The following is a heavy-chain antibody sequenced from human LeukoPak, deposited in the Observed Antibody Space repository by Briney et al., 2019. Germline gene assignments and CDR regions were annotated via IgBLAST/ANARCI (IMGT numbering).Heavy chain of an antibody. J-gene: IGHJ4*02. Sequence: GGSLRLSCTASGFTFSTYEMNWVRQAPGKGLEWVSYISSSGGTIHYSDSVKGRFTISRDNAKNSLYLQMNSLRAEDTAVYYCVREVRREGDQFDYWGQGTLVTVSS. D-gene: IGHD2-21*01. CDR3: VREVRREGDQFDY. CDR1: GFTFSTYE. CDR2: ISSSGGTI. V-gene: IGHV3-48*03.